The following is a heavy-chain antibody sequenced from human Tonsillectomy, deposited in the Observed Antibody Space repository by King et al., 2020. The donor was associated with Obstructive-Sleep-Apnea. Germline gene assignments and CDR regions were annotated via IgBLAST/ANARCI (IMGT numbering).Heavy chain of an antibody. CDR3: ARGHNSSWYDNWFDP. CDR1: GYSISSGYY. V-gene: IGHV4-38-2*02. Sequence: VQLQESGPGLVKPSETLSLTCTVSGYSISSGYYWGWIRQPPGKGLEGIGSIYHSGSTYYTPSLKSRVTKSVDTSKNQFALKLNSVTAADTAVFYCARGHNSSWYDNWFDPWGQGTLVTVSS. J-gene: IGHJ5*02. D-gene: IGHD6-13*01. CDR2: IYHSGST.